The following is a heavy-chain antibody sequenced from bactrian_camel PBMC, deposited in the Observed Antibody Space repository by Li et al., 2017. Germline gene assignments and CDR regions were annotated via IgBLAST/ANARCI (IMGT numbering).Heavy chain of an antibody. CDR2: LASDGST. Sequence: VQLVESGGGLVQAGGSLRLSCGSSSGHTGRMYCMAWFRLAPGKEREGVVALASDGSTRYADSAKGRFTISQDNSKNTLFLQMNVLRPEDTAMYYCAARKVARGSHFSLGRAPALRRDEYNFWGQGTQVTVSS. V-gene: IGHV3S53*01. CDR1: GHTGRMYC. D-gene: IGHD2*01. CDR3: AARKVARGSHFSLGRAPALRRDEYNF. J-gene: IGHJ4*01.